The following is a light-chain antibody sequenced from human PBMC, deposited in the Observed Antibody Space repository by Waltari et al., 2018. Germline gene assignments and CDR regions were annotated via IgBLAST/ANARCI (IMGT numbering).Light chain of an antibody. CDR2: DTS. J-gene: IGKJ1*01. Sequence: EIVLTQSPGTMSLSPGERDTLSCRASQSVSRTLSWYQQKPGQAPRLLIDDTSSRAAVIPDRFSGSGFGTDFSLTISRLEPEDFAVYYCQKYGTLPATFGQGTKVEIK. CDR3: QKYGTLPAT. V-gene: IGKV3-20*01. CDR1: QSVSRT.